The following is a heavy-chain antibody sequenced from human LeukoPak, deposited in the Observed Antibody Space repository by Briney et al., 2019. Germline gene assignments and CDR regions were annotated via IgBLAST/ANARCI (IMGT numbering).Heavy chain of an antibody. Sequence: SETLSLTCTVSGGSISSSSYYWGWIRQPPGKGLEWIGEINHSGSTNYNPSLKSRVTISVDTSKNQFSLKLSSVTAADTAVYYCARARRGGISTYYMDVWGKGTTVTISS. J-gene: IGHJ6*03. CDR1: GGSISSSSYY. CDR3: ARARRGGISTYYMDV. D-gene: IGHD3-3*02. V-gene: IGHV4-39*07. CDR2: INHSGST.